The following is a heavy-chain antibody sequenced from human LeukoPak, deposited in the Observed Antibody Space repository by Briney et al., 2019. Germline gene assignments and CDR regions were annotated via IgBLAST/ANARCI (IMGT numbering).Heavy chain of an antibody. CDR3: AKPAYGDYDREFDY. CDR2: IRYDGSNK. CDR1: GFTFSSYG. J-gene: IGHJ4*02. Sequence: PGGSLRLSCAASGFTFSSYGMHWVRQAPGKGLEWVAFIRYDGSNKYYADSVKGRFTISRDNSKNTLYLQMNSLRAEDTAVYYCAKPAYGDYDREFDYWGQGTLVTVSS. V-gene: IGHV3-30*02. D-gene: IGHD4-17*01.